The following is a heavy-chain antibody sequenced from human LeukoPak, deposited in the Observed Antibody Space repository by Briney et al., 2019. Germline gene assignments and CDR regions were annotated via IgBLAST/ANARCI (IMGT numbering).Heavy chain of an antibody. V-gene: IGHV3-7*01. CDR2: INQDGSQN. D-gene: IGHD1-26*01. Sequence: PGGSLRLSCEASGFTFSSYWMRWVRQAPGKGLGWVANINQDGSQNDYVDSVKGRFTISRDNAKNSLFLQMNSLRAEDTALYYCARLGISGSHCWDFWGQGTQVTVSS. CDR3: ARLGISGSHCWDF. CDR1: GFTFSSYW. J-gene: IGHJ4*02.